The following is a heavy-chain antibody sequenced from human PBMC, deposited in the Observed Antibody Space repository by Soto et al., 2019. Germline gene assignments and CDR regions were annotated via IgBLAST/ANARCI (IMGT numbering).Heavy chain of an antibody. Sequence: GGSLRLSCAASGFTFSRYYMNWVRQAPGKGLEWVSSTSTTSTYTHYADSLKGRFTISRDNAKKLLYLQMDSLRAEDTAVYYCARDDGLSSTNVKAFDIWGQGTKVTVSS. CDR3: ARDDGLSSTNVKAFDI. D-gene: IGHD2-2*01. V-gene: IGHV3-21*01. J-gene: IGHJ3*02. CDR2: TSTTSTYT. CDR1: GFTFSRYY.